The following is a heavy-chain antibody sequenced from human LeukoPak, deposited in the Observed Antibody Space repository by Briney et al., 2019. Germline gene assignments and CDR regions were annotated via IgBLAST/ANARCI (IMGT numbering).Heavy chain of an antibody. CDR3: ARKFEGPAEYYYYGMDV. CDR2: TYYRSKWYN. D-gene: IGHD2-2*01. V-gene: IGHV6-1*01. Sequence: SQTLSLTCAISGDIVSSNSAAWNWLRQSPSRGLEWLGRTYYRSKWYNDYAVSVKSRITINPDTSKNQFSLQLNSVTPEDTAVYYCARKFEGPAEYYYYGMDVWGQGTTVTVSS. CDR1: GDIVSSNSAA. J-gene: IGHJ6*02.